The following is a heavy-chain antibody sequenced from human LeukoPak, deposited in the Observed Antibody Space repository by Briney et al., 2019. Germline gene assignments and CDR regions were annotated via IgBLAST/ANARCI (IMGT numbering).Heavy chain of an antibody. CDR1: GYTFTGYY. Sequence: GASVKVSCKASGYTFTGYYMHWVRQAPGQGLEWMGRINPNSGGTNYAQKFQGRVTMTRDTSISTAYMKLSRLRSDDTAVYYCARDITMVRGVIKHDYWGQGTLVTVSS. CDR3: ARDITMVRGVIKHDY. CDR2: INPNSGGT. V-gene: IGHV1-2*06. D-gene: IGHD3-10*01. J-gene: IGHJ4*02.